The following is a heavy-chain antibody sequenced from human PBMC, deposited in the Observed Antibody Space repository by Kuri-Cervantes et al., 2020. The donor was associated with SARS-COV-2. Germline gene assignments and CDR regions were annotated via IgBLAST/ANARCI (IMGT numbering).Heavy chain of an antibody. CDR3: AKEGVVPAAIFDY. D-gene: IGHD2-2*01. V-gene: IGHV3-30-3*01. J-gene: IGHJ4*02. CDR1: GFTFSSYA. CDR2: ISYDGSNK. Sequence: LSLTCAASGFTFSSYAMHWVRQAPGKGLEWVAVISYDGSNKYYADSVKGRFTISRDNSRNTLYLQMNSLRAEDTAVYYCAKEGVVPAAIFDYWGQGTLVTDSS.